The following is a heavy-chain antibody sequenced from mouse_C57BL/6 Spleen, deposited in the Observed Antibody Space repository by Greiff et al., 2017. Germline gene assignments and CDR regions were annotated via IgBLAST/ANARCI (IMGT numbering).Heavy chain of an antibody. J-gene: IGHJ4*01. CDR1: GFSFNTYA. D-gene: IGHD2-3*01. CDR3: VRNDGFYAMDY. CDR2: IRSKSNNYAT. V-gene: IGHV10-1*01. Sequence: EVQLQQSGGGLVQPKGSLKLSCAASGFSFNTYAMNWVRQAPGKGLEWVARIRSKSNNYATYYADSVKDRFTISRDDSESMLYLQMNNLKTEDTAMYYCVRNDGFYAMDYWGQGTSVTVSS.